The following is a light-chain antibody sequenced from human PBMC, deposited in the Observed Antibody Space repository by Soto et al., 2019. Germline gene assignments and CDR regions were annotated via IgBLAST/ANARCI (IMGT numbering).Light chain of an antibody. CDR3: VQNTHWPPS. CDR1: QRLVYSDGYSF. V-gene: IGKV2-30*01. Sequence: DVVLTQSPLSLSVTLGQPASISCRSSQRLVYSDGYSFLICLQQRQGQSPRLLMSKVSSRDSGVPDRFSGSGSGNDVTLKISRVEAEDVGVYYCVQNTHWPPSIGQGTRLEIK. J-gene: IGKJ5*01. CDR2: KVS.